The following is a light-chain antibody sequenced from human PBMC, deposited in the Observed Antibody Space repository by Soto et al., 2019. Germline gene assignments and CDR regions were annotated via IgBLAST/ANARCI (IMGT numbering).Light chain of an antibody. CDR2: RTS. CDR1: QNINGN. CDR3: QQYNNWPRAT. V-gene: IGKV3-15*01. Sequence: DIVMTQSPATLSVSPGGRATPSCRASQNINGNLAWYQQKPGQAPRLLMFRTSTRATGFPARFSASGSGTEFNLTISSLQSEDFAIYFCQQYNNWPRATFGGGTKVDIK. J-gene: IGKJ4*01.